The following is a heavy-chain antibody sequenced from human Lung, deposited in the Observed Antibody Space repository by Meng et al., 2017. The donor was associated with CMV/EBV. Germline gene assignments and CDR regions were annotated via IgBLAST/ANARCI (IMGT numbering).Heavy chain of an antibody. CDR1: GGTFSSYA. J-gene: IGHJ6*02. V-gene: IGHV1-69*10. D-gene: IGHD2-2*01. CDR3: ARGACSSTSCYRYYYYGMDV. Sequence: SXXVSXKASGGTFSSYAISWVRQAPGQGLEWMGGIIPILGIANYAQKFQGRVTITADKSTSTAYMELSSLRSEDTAVYYCARGACSSTSCYRYYYYGMDVWGQGXTVTGS. CDR2: IIPILGIA.